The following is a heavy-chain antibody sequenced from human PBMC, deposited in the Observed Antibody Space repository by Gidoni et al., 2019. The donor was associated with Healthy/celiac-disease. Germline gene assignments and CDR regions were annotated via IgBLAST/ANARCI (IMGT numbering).Heavy chain of an antibody. CDR1: GGSFSGYY. CDR2: INHSGST. V-gene: IGHV4-34*01. J-gene: IGHJ4*02. Sequence: QVQLQQWGAGLLKPSETLSLTCAVYGGSFSGYYWSWIRPPPGKGLEWIGEINHSGSTNYNPSLKSRVTISVDTSKNQFSLKLSSVTAADTAVYYCARGHRGYSSSSPFRYWGQGTLVTVSS. D-gene: IGHD6-6*01. CDR3: ARGHRGYSSSSPFRY.